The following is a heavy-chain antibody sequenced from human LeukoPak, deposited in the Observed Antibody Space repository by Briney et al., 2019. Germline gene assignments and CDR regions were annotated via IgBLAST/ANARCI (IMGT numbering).Heavy chain of an antibody. D-gene: IGHD1-26*01. J-gene: IGHJ4*02. Sequence: ASVKVSCKASGHTFTNYHMHWVRQAPGQGLEWMGLINPSGGTTSYSQKFQGRVTMTRDTSTSTVYMELSSLRSEDTAVYYCARDKGKWERLSDYWGQGTLVTVSS. CDR1: GHTFTNYH. V-gene: IGHV1-46*01. CDR3: ARDKGKWERLSDY. CDR2: INPSGGTT.